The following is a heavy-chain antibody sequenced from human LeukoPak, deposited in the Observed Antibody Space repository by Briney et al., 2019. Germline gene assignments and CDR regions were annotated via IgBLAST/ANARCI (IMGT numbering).Heavy chain of an antibody. J-gene: IGHJ6*03. V-gene: IGHV1-2*02. CDR3: AREPNYYGSGSSPSVYYYYYMDV. CDR1: GYTFTDYY. CDR2: INPNSGGT. Sequence: ASVKVSCKASGYTFTDYYMHWVRQAPGQGLEWMGWINPNSGGTNYAQKFQGRVTMTRDTSISTAYMELSRLRSDDTAVYYCAREPNYYGSGSSPSVYYYYYMDVWGKGTTVTVSS. D-gene: IGHD3-10*01.